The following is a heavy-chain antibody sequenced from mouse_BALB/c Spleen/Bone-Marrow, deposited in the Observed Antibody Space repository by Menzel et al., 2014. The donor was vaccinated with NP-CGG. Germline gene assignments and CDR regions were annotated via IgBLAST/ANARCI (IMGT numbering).Heavy chain of an antibody. D-gene: IGHD2-1*01. J-gene: IGHJ4*01. CDR2: IYPGDGDT. V-gene: IGHV1-87*01. CDR3: ASPYGNYDAMDY. CDR1: GYTFTSYW. Sequence: VQLQQSGAELARPGASVKLSCKASGYTFTSYWMQWVRQRPGQGLEWIWAIYPGDGDTRYTQKFRGKATLTADKSSNTAYMQLSSLTSEDSAVYFCASPYGNYDAMDYWGQGASVTVSS.